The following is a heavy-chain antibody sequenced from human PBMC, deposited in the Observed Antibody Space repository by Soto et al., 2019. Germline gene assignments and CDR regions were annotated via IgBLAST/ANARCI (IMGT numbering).Heavy chain of an antibody. Sequence: PGGSLRLSCAASGFTFSSYGIHWVRQAPGKGLEWVAVISYDGSNKYYADSVKGRFTISRDNSKNTLYLQMNILRAEDTAVYYCAKSHSSSWYSPAFDPWGQGT. CDR1: GFTFSSYG. CDR3: AKSHSSSWYSPAFDP. CDR2: ISYDGSNK. J-gene: IGHJ5*02. D-gene: IGHD6-13*01. V-gene: IGHV3-30*18.